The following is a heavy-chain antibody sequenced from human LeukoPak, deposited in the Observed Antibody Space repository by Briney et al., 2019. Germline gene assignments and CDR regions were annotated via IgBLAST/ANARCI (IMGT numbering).Heavy chain of an antibody. V-gene: IGHV4-4*07. CDR1: GGSISSYY. J-gene: IGHJ4*02. D-gene: IGHD3-10*01. CDR3: ARGSGSYPPLDY. CDR2: IFGSGST. Sequence: SETLSLTCTVSGGSISSYYWSWIRQPAGEGLEWMGRIFGSGSTNYNPSLKSRLTISVYASKNQCSLNLTSVTAAAPAVYYCARGSGSYPPLDYWGQGTLVTVFS.